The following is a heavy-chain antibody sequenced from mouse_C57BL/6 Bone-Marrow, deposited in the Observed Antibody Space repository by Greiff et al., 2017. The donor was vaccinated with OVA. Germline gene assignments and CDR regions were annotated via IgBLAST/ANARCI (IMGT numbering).Heavy chain of an antibody. V-gene: IGHV1-59*01. J-gene: IGHJ2*01. Sequence: QVQLQQPGAELVRPGTSVKLSCKASGYTFTSYWMHWVKQRPGQGLEWIGVIDPSDSYTNYNQKFKGKATLTVDTSSSTAYMQLSSLTSEDSAVYYWRYDYFDYWGQGTTLTVSS. CDR3: RYDYFDY. CDR1: GYTFTSYW. CDR2: IDPSDSYT. D-gene: IGHD2-3*01.